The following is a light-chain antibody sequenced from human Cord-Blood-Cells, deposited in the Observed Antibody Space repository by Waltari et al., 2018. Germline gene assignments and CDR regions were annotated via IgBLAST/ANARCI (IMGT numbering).Light chain of an antibody. J-gene: IGLJ1*01. CDR2: DVS. CDR3: SSYTSSSTYV. V-gene: IGLV2-14*01. Sequence: QSALTQPASVSGSPGQSITIPCTGTSSDVGGYNHVFWYQQHPGKAPKLMIYDVSKRPSGVSNRFSGSKSGNTASLTISGLQAEDEADYYCSSYTSSSTYVFGTGTKVTVL. CDR1: SSDVGGYNH.